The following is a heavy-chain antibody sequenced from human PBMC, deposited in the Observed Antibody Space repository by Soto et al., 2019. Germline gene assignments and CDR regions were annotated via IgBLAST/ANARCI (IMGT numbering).Heavy chain of an antibody. CDR1: GGSISSGGYS. CDR2: IYHSGST. CDR3: ARIARKYYFDY. Sequence: SETLSLTCAVSGGSISSGGYSWSWIRQPPGKGLEWIGYIYHSGSTYYNPSLKSRVTISVDRSKNQFSLKLSSATAADTAVYYCARIARKYYFDYWGQGTLVTVSS. V-gene: IGHV4-30-2*01. J-gene: IGHJ4*02.